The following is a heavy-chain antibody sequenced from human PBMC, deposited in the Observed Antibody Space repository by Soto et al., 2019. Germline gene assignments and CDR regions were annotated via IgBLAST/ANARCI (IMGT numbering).Heavy chain of an antibody. CDR3: ASGYYYSMDV. CDR2: IYYSGST. V-gene: IGHV4-59*08. J-gene: IGHJ6*03. CDR1: GGSLSSYY. Sequence: SETLSLTCTVSGGSLSSYYWSWFRQPPGKGLEWIGYIYYSGSTNYNPSLKSRVTISVDTSKNQFSLRLSSVTAADTAVYYCASGYYYSMDVWGKATTVTVSS.